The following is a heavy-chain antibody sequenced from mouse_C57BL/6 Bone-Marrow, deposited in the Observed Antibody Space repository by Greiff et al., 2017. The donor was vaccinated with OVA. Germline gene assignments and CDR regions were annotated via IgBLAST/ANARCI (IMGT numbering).Heavy chain of an antibody. V-gene: IGHV1-85*01. Sequence: VKLMESGPELVKPGASVKLSCKASGYTFTSYDINWVKQRPGQGLEWIGWIYPRDGSTKYNEKFKGKATLTVDTSSSTAYMELHSLTSEDSAVYFCARSIYYYGSSYVDYAMDYWGQGTSVTVSS. CDR1: GYTFTSYD. CDR3: ARSIYYYGSSYVDYAMDY. CDR2: IYPRDGST. J-gene: IGHJ4*01. D-gene: IGHD1-1*01.